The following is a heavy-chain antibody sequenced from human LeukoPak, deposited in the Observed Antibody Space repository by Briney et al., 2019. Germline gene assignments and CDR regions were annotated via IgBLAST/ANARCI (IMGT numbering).Heavy chain of an antibody. D-gene: IGHD1-26*01. J-gene: IGHJ3*02. CDR2: IYYSGST. CDR1: GGSISSSSYY. CDR3: ARSASAPWGI. Sequence: PSETLSLTCSVSGGSISSSSYYWGWIRQPPGKGLEWIGYIYYSGSTSYNPSLKNRVTISVDTSKNQFSLKLSSVTAADTAVYYCARSASAPWGIWGQGTMVTVSS. V-gene: IGHV4-61*05.